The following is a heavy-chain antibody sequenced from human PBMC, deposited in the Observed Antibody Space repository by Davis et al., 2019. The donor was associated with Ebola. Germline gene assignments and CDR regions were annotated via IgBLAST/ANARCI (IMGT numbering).Heavy chain of an antibody. CDR1: GGSISNYY. V-gene: IGHV4-59*08. D-gene: IGHD6-19*01. CDR3: ARGAYSSGWSNNFDY. J-gene: IGHJ4*02. Sequence: MPSETLSLTCTVSGGSISNYYWSWIRQSPGKGLEWIAYIYYSGSTSYNPSLKSRVTISVDTSENQFSLKLSSVTAADTAVYYCARGAYSSGWSNNFDYWGQGTLVTVSS. CDR2: IYYSGST.